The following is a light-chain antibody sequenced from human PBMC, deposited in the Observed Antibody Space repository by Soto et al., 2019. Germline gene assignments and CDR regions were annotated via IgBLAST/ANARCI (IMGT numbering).Light chain of an antibody. CDR3: SSYTSSSTPYV. V-gene: IGLV2-14*01. Sequence: PASVSGSPGQSITISCTGTSSDVGGYNYVSWNQQHPGKAPKLMIYDVSNRPSGVSNRFSGSKSGNTASLTISGLQAEDEADYYCSSYTSSSTPYVFGTGTRSPS. CDR2: DVS. CDR1: SSDVGGYNY. J-gene: IGLJ1*01.